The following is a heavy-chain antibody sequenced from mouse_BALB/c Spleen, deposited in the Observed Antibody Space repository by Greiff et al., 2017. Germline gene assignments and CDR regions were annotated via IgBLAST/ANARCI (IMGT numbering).Heavy chain of an antibody. Sequence: EVQLQQSGAELVRPGASVKLSCTASGFNINDYYMHWVKQRPEQGLEWIGWIDPENGDTEYAPKFQGKATMTADTSSNTAYLQLSSLTSEDTAVYYGNADYRYDEPPFAYWGQGTLVTVSA. D-gene: IGHD2-14*01. CDR1: GFNINDYY. V-gene: IGHV14-4*02. J-gene: IGHJ3*01. CDR2: IDPENGDT. CDR3: NADYRYDEPPFAY.